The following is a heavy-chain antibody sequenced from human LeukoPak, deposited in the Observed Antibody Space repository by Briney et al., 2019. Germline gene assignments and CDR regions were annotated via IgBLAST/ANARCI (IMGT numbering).Heavy chain of an antibody. Sequence: SVKVSCKASGGTFSSYAISWVRQAPGQGLEWMGRIIPILGIANYAQKFQGRVTITADKSTSTAYTELSSLRSEDTAVYYCASSSEVYWFDPWGQGTLVTVSS. V-gene: IGHV1-69*04. CDR1: GGTFSSYA. J-gene: IGHJ5*02. CDR3: ASSSEVYWFDP. D-gene: IGHD6-6*01. CDR2: IIPILGIA.